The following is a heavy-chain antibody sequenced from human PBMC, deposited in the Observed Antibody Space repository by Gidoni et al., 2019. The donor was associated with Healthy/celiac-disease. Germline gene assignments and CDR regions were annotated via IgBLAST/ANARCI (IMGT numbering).Heavy chain of an antibody. Sequence: QVQLQESGPGLVKPSETLSLTCTVSGGSVSSGSYYWSWIRQPPGKGLEWIGYIYYSGSTNYNPSLKRRVTISVDTSKNQFSLKLSSVTAADTAVYYCARGPSSSSGWYLRQVAPYAFDIWGQGTMVTVSS. D-gene: IGHD6-19*01. CDR3: ARGPSSSSGWYLRQVAPYAFDI. CDR1: GGSVSSGSYY. V-gene: IGHV4-61*01. J-gene: IGHJ3*02. CDR2: IYYSGST.